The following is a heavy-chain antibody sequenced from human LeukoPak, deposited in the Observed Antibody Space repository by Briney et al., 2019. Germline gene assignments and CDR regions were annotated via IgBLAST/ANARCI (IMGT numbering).Heavy chain of an antibody. CDR1: GFTFSSYG. CDR2: ISGSGGST. Sequence: GGSLRLSCAASGFTFSSYGMSWVRQAPGKGLEWVSAISGSGGSTYYADSVKGRFTISRDNSKNTLYMQMNSLRAEDTAVYYCAKATINLYYFDYWGQGTLVTVSS. D-gene: IGHD5-24*01. J-gene: IGHJ4*02. V-gene: IGHV3-23*01. CDR3: AKATINLYYFDY.